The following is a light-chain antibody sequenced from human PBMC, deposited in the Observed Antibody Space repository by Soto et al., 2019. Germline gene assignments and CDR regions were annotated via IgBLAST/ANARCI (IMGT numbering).Light chain of an antibody. CDR1: QGISSY. J-gene: IGKJ4*01. CDR2: AAY. CDR3: EQVKSYPLT. Sequence: LTQSPSALAAPVCDRVPITYRASQGISSYLAWYQQKPGKAPKLLIYAAYTLQSGVPSRFSGSGSGTDFTLTISSLQPEDFATYYCEQVKSYPLTFGGGTKVDIK. V-gene: IGKV1-9*01.